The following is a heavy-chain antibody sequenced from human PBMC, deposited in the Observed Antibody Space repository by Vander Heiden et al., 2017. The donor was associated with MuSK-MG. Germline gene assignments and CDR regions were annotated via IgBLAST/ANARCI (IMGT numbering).Heavy chain of an antibody. V-gene: IGHV3-7*01. Sequence: EVQLVESGAGLVQPGASLRLSCAGSVFTFSSYWLRWVRQAPGKGLEWVANIKDDGRDKYHVDSLKGRFTISRDNAKNSLYLQMNSLRAEDTAVYYCARDPGRGFDPWGQGTLVTVSS. CDR3: ARDPGRGFDP. CDR2: IKDDGRDK. J-gene: IGHJ5*02. CDR1: VFTFSSYW.